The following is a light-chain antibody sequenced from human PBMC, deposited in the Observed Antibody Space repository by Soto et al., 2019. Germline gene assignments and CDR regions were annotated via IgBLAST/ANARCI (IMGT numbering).Light chain of an antibody. CDR1: QSISNR. CDR2: DAS. J-gene: IGKJ1*01. Sequence: DIQMTQSPSSLSASVGDRVTITCQASQSISNRLAWYQQKPGKAPKVLIYDASSLESGVPSRFSGSGSGTEFTLTISSLQPDDFATYYCQQYNSYWTFGQGTKVDIK. V-gene: IGKV1-5*01. CDR3: QQYNSYWT.